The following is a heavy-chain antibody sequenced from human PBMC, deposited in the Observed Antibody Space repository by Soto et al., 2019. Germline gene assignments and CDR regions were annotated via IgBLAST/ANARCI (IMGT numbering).Heavy chain of an antibody. V-gene: IGHV3-23*01. CDR3: VRGSQDSYPGSRIFDF. CDR1: GLTFGSRA. Sequence: GGSLRLSCVASGLTFGSRAMSWVRQAPGEGLGWVSTITDNGGDSKYADSVRGRFTISRDNSKKILYLQMSNLRAEDSAVYYCVRGSQDSYPGSRIFDFWGRGTLVTVSS. D-gene: IGHD3-10*01. J-gene: IGHJ4*02. CDR2: ITDNGGDS.